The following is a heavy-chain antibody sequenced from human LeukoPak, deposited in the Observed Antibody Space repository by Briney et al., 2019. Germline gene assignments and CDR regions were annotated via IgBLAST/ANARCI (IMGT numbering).Heavy chain of an antibody. V-gene: IGHV4-59*01. Sequence: SETLSLTCTVSGGSISSYYWSWIRQPPGKGLEWIGYIYYSGNTNYNPSLKSRVTISIHTSKNQFSLKLSSVTSADTAVYYCAGRSRSGWYYDYWGQGTLVTVSS. J-gene: IGHJ4*02. CDR2: IYYSGNT. D-gene: IGHD6-19*01. CDR1: GGSISSYY. CDR3: AGRSRSGWYYDY.